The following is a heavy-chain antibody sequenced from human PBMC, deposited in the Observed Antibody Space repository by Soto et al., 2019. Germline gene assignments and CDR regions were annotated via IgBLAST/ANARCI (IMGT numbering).Heavy chain of an antibody. CDR1: GGTFSSYT. D-gene: IGHD2-21*02. CDR2: IIPILGIA. CDR3: ARDRGDGGENS. J-gene: IGHJ5*01. V-gene: IGHV1-69*08. Sequence: QVQLVQSGAEVKKPGSSVKVSCKASGGTFSSYTISWVRQAPGQGLEWMGRIIPILGIANYAHKFQGRVTITADKSTSTASMELSSLRSEDTAVYYCARDRGDGGENSGGQGPLVTVSS.